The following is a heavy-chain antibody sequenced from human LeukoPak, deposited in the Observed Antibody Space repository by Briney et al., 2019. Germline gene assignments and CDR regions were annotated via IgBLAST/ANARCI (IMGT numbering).Heavy chain of an antibody. Sequence: PGGSLRLSCAASGLTVSSSYMSWVRQAPGKGLEWVSILYSAGTTYYADSVKGRFTISRDDAKNTLFLQMNSLRGEDTAVYYCARGGTRNFDLWGRGTLVTVSS. CDR2: LYSAGTT. J-gene: IGHJ2*01. CDR3: ARGGTRNFDL. CDR1: GLTVSSSY. D-gene: IGHD3-16*01. V-gene: IGHV3-66*01.